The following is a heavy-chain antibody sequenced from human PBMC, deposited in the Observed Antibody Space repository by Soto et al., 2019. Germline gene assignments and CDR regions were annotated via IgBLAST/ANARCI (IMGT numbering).Heavy chain of an antibody. J-gene: IGHJ5*02. CDR3: ARRERAAGTDWWFDP. CDR2: IYYSGST. CDR1: GGPISSSSFH. V-gene: IGHV4-39*01. D-gene: IGHD6-13*01. Sequence: PSETLSLTCTVSGGPISSSSFHWSWIRHPPGKGLEWIGSIYYSGSTYYSPTLKSRVTISVDTSKHQFSLKLSSVTAADTAVYYCARRERAAGTDWWFDPWGQGTLVTVSS.